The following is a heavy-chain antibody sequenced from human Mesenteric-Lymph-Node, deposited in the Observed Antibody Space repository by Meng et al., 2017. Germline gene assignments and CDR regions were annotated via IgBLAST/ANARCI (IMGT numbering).Heavy chain of an antibody. CDR3: ATHQRGLGHCD. V-gene: IGHV3-23*01. D-gene: IGHD3/OR15-3a*01. CDR1: GFSFSSYV. Sequence: GESLKISCAASGFSFSSYVMTWVRQAPGKGLEWVAVIYSSGDTTYYGDSVTGRFTIYRDNSKSTLFLEMNSLSADDTAVYYCATHQRGLGHCDWGHGSLVTGSS. CDR2: IYSSGDTT. J-gene: IGHJ4*01.